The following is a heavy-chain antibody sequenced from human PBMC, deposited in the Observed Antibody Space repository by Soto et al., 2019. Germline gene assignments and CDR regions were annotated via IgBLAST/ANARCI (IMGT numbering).Heavy chain of an antibody. D-gene: IGHD6-19*01. Sequence: GGSLRLSCAASGFTFSSYAMSWVRQAPGKGLEWVSAINGSGGSTYYADSVKGRFTISRDNSKNTLYLQMNSLRAEDTAVYYCAKASGGLNDAFDIWGQGTMVTVSS. CDR2: INGSGGST. CDR1: GFTFSSYA. J-gene: IGHJ3*02. CDR3: AKASGGLNDAFDI. V-gene: IGHV3-23*01.